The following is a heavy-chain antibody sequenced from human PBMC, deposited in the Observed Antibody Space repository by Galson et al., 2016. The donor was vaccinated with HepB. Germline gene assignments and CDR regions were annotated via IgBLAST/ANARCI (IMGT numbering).Heavy chain of an antibody. D-gene: IGHD3-22*01. CDR2: IDWDDDK. V-gene: IGHV2-70*04. CDR1: GFSLNTYGMR. CDR3: ARIVPYDSTGYLIDY. J-gene: IGHJ4*02. Sequence: PAMVKPTQTLTLTCTFSGFSLNTYGMRVSWIRQPPGKALEWLARIDWDDDKFYSSSLRSRLTISKDTSKNQVVLTVINADPVDTATYYCARIVPYDSTGYLIDYWGQGTLVTVSS.